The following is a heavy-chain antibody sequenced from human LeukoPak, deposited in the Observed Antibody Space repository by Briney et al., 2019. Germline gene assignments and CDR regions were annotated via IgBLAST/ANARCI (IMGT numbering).Heavy chain of an antibody. J-gene: IGHJ3*02. Sequence: ASVKVSCKASGYTFTSYYMHWVRQAPGQGLEWMRLINPSGGSTSYAQKFQGRVTMTRDMPTSTVYMELSSLRSEDTAVYYCATTSSGWYERNAFDIWGQGTMVTVSS. CDR1: GYTFTSYY. D-gene: IGHD6-19*01. V-gene: IGHV1-46*01. CDR2: INPSGGST. CDR3: ATTSSGWYERNAFDI.